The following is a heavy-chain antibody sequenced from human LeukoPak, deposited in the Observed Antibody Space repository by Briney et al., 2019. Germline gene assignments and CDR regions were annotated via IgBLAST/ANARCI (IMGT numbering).Heavy chain of an antibody. D-gene: IGHD1-26*01. CDR3: ARPYSGSYYWGMDV. CDR1: GFTFCRYA. Sequence: GGSLRLSCAASGFTFCRYAMHWVRQAPGKGLEGVAVISYDGSNKYYADSVKGRFTISRDDSKNTLYLQENSLRAEDTAVYYCARPYSGSYYWGMDVWGQGTTVTVSS. J-gene: IGHJ6*02. V-gene: IGHV3-30-3*01. CDR2: ISYDGSNK.